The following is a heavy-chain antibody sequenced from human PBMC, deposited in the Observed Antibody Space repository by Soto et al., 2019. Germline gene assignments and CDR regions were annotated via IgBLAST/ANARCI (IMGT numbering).Heavy chain of an antibody. CDR2: ISYDGSNK. CDR3: AKENLITMIVVDYYYGMDV. Sequence: GGSLRLSCAASGFTFSSYGMHWVRQAPGKGLEWVAVISYDGSNKYYADSVKGRFTISRDNSKNTLYLQMNSLRAEDTAVYYCAKENLITMIVVDYYYGMDVWGQGTTVTVSS. CDR1: GFTFSSYG. V-gene: IGHV3-30*18. J-gene: IGHJ6*02. D-gene: IGHD3-22*01.